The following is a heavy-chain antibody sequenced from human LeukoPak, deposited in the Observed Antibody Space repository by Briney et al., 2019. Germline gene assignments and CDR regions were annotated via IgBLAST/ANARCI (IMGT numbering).Heavy chain of an antibody. CDR2: ISYDGSNK. D-gene: IGHD3-3*01. CDR1: GFTFSSYG. J-gene: IGHJ5*02. Sequence: GRSLRLSCAASGFTFSSYGMHWVRQAPGKGLEWVAVISYDGSNKYYADSVKGRFTISRDNSKNTLYLQMNSLRAEDTAVYYCAKDPSPIFGVVKNWSDPWGQGTLVTVSS. V-gene: IGHV3-30*18. CDR3: AKDPSPIFGVVKNWSDP.